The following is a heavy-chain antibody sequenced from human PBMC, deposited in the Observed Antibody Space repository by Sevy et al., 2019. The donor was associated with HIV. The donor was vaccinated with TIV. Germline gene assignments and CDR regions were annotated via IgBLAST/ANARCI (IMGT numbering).Heavy chain of an antibody. Sequence: GGSLRLSCAASGFTFSTYTMNWVRQAPGKGLEWLSSITFSSNYIYYADSVKGRFTISRDNATKSLFLQMNSLRAEDTAVYYCARPYGSGSWEAFDIWGQGTMVTVSS. D-gene: IGHD3-10*01. V-gene: IGHV3-21*01. CDR1: GFTFSTYT. CDR2: ITFSSNYI. J-gene: IGHJ3*02. CDR3: ARPYGSGSWEAFDI.